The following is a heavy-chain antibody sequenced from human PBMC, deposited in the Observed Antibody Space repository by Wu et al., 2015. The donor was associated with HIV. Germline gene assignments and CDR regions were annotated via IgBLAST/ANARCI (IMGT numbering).Heavy chain of an antibody. CDR2: FDPEDDET. CDR3: ATEFLHYFDD. J-gene: IGHJ4*02. V-gene: IGHV1-24*01. CDR1: GYTFTSYD. Sequence: QVQLVQSGAEVKKPGASVKVSCKAFGYTFTSYDIIWVRQATGKGLEWMGGFDPEDDETTYAQSFQGRLTMTEDTSTDTAYMELSSLSSDDTAVYFXATEFLHYFDDLGPGDAGHRLL. D-gene: IGHD2/OR15-2a*01.